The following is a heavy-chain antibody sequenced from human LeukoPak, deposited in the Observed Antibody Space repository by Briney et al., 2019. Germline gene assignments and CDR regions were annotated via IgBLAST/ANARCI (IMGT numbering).Heavy chain of an antibody. V-gene: IGHV4-59*01. CDR3: ATMPFAYCSGGNCPSHY. CDR2: IYYSGST. D-gene: IGHD2-15*01. Sequence: SETLSLTCSVSGGSISSYYWSWIRQPPGKGLEWIGYIYYSGSTNYNPSLKSRVTISVDTSKNQFSLKLSSVTAADTAVYYCATMPFAYCSGGNCPSHYWGQGTLVTVSS. CDR1: GGSISSYY. J-gene: IGHJ4*02.